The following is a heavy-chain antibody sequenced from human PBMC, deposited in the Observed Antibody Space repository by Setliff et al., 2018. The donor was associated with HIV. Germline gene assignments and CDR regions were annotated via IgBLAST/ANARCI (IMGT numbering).Heavy chain of an antibody. D-gene: IGHD3-3*01. V-gene: IGHV4-34*01. Sequence: SETLSLTCAVYGGSFSGYYWSWIRQPPGKGLEWIGEINHSGSTNYNPSLKSRVTISVDTSKNQFSLKLSSVTAADTAVYYCARGYYNFWSGYPPLDYWGQGTLVTVS. CDR2: INHSGST. CDR1: GGSFSGYY. J-gene: IGHJ4*02. CDR3: ARGYYNFWSGYPPLDY.